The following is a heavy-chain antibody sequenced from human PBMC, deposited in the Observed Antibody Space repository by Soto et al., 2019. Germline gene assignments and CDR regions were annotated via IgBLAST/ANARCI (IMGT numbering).Heavy chain of an antibody. V-gene: IGHV1-18*01. CDR1: GYTFTSYG. D-gene: IGHD2-15*01. Sequence: GASVKVSCKASGYTFTSYGISWVRQAPGQGLEWMGWISAYNGNTNYAQKLQGRVTMTTDTSTSTAYIELRSLRSDDTAVYYCARDDAISGGSWHYFDYWGQGTLVTAPQ. CDR2: ISAYNGNT. CDR3: ARDDAISGGSWHYFDY. J-gene: IGHJ4*02.